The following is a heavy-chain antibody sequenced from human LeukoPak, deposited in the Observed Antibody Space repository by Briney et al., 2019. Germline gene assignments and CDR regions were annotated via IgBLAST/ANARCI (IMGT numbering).Heavy chain of an antibody. D-gene: IGHD1-26*01. CDR3: AREAGDCGSYYAPGRDY. CDR2: IYTSGST. J-gene: IGHJ4*02. Sequence: SETLSLTCTVSGGSISSGSYYWSWIRQPAGKGLEWIGRIYTSGSTNYNPSLRSRVTISVDTSKNQFSLKLSSVTAADTAVYYCAREAGDCGSYYAPGRDYWGQGTLVAVSS. CDR1: GGSISSGSYY. V-gene: IGHV4-61*02.